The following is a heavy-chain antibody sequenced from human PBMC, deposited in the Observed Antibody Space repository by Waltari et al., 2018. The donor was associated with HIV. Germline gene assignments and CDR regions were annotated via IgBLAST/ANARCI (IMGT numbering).Heavy chain of an antibody. CDR3: ARDSGSYHPGAFDI. Sequence: QVQLQESGPGLVKPSETLSLPCTVSGGPISSYSWSWLRQPAGKGLEWIGRIYTSGSTNYNPSLKSRVTMSVDTSENQFSLKLSSVTAADTAVYYCARDSGSYHPGAFDIWGQGTMVTVSS. V-gene: IGHV4-4*07. J-gene: IGHJ3*02. CDR2: IYTSGST. D-gene: IGHD1-26*01. CDR1: GGPISSYS.